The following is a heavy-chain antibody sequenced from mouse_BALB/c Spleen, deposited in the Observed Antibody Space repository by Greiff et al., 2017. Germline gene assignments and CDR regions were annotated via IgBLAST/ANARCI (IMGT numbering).Heavy chain of an antibody. CDR2: INPYNGGT. J-gene: IGHJ3*01. V-gene: IGHV1-18*01. D-gene: IGHD1-1*02. CDR1: GYTFTDYN. Sequence: VQLQQSGPELVKPGASVKIPCKASGYTFTDYNMDWVKQSHGKSLEWIGDINPYNGGTSYNQKFKGKATLTVDKSSSTAYMQLHSLTSEDTTVYYCEGFDGGWGQGTLVTVSA. CDR3: EGFDGG.